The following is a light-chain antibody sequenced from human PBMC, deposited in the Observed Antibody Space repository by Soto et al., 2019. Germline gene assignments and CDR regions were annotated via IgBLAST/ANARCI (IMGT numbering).Light chain of an antibody. CDR3: QQYGSSGT. J-gene: IGKJ1*01. Sequence: TRSPGTRSLGPGERVTLSCRASESVSTNLAWYQQKAAQAPSLLIYGASTRATGIPDRFSGSGSGTAFTLTISRLEPEDFAVYYCQQYGSSGTFGQGTKVDIK. V-gene: IGKV3-20*01. CDR2: GAS. CDR1: ESVSTN.